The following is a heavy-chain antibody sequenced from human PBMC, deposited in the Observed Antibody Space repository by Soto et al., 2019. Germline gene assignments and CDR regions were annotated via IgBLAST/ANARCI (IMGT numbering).Heavy chain of an antibody. CDR1: GGSISSGGYS. J-gene: IGHJ5*02. D-gene: IGHD2-21*02. V-gene: IGHV4-30-2*01. CDR3: AGTSCGGDCYWLDP. CDR2: IYHSGST. Sequence: PSETLSLTCAVSGGSISSGGYSWSWIRQPPGKGLEWIGYIYHSGSTYYNPSLKSRVTISVDRSKNQFSLKLSSVTAADTAVYYCAGTSCGGDCYWLDPWGQGTLVTVYS.